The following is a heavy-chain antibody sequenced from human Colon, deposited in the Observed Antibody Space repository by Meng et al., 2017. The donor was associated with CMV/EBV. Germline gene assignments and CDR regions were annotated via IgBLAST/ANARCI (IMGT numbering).Heavy chain of an antibody. CDR3: ARVRDLYGSDGMDV. CDR1: GFTFSNYW. Sequence: GESLKISCASSGFTFSNYWMSWVRQAPGKGLEWVANIKEDVSEIYYVDSVRGRFTISRDNAESSLYLQMNSLRAEDTAVYYCARVRDLYGSDGMDVWGQGTTVTVSS. J-gene: IGHJ6*02. CDR2: IKEDVSEI. V-gene: IGHV3-7*01. D-gene: IGHD5-24*01.